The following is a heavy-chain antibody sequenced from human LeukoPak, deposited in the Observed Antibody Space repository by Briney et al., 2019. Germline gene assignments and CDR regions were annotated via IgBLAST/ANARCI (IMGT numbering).Heavy chain of an antibody. D-gene: IGHD3-10*01. J-gene: IGHJ5*02. CDR2: IYYSGST. V-gene: IGHV4-31*03. CDR3: ARSYGSGSPRGFDP. Sequence: SETLSLTCTVSGGSISSGGYYWSWIRQHPGKGLEWIGYIYYSGSTYYNPSLKSRVTISVDTSKNQFSLKLSSVTAADTAVCYCARSYGSGSPRGFDPWGQGTLVTVSS. CDR1: GGSISSGGYY.